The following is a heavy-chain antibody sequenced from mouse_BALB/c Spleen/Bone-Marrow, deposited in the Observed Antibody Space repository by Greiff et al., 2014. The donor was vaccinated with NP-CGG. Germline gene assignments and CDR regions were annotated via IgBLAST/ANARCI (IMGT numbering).Heavy chain of an antibody. Sequence: EVNVVESGGGLVQPGGSRKLSCAASGFTFSSFGMHWVRQAPEKGLEWVAYISSGSSTIYYADTVKGQFTISRDNPKNTLFLQMTSLRSEDTAMYYCARLRRYYGYFDYWGQGTTLTVSS. CDR1: GFTFSSFG. J-gene: IGHJ2*01. CDR2: ISSGSSTI. CDR3: ARLRRYYGYFDY. V-gene: IGHV5-17*02. D-gene: IGHD1-1*01.